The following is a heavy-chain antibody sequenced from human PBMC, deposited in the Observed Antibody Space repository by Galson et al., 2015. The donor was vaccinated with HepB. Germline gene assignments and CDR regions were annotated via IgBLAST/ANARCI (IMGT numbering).Heavy chain of an antibody. CDR2: ISWNSGSI. CDR3: AKSVADYYDSSGYYPREAGMDV. Sequence: SLRLSCAASGFTFSAYYISWIRQAPGKGLEWVSGISWNSGSIGYADSVKGRFTISRDNAKNSLYLQMSSLRAEDTALYYCAKSVADYYDSSGYYPREAGMDVWGQGTTVTVSS. V-gene: IGHV3-9*01. CDR1: GFTFSAYY. D-gene: IGHD3-22*01. J-gene: IGHJ6*02.